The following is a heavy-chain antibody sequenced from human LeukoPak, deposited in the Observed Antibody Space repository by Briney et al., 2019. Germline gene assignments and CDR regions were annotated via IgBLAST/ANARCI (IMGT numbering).Heavy chain of an antibody. D-gene: IGHD3-22*01. Sequence: SETLSLTCTVSGGSISSSSYYWGWIRQPPGKGLEWIGSIYYSGSTYYNPSLKSRVTISVDTSKNQFSLKLSSVTAADTAVYYCARRFYYDSSGYRDAFDIWGQGTMVTVSS. CDR3: ARRFYYDSSGYRDAFDI. J-gene: IGHJ3*02. V-gene: IGHV4-39*01. CDR2: IYYSGST. CDR1: GGSISSSSYY.